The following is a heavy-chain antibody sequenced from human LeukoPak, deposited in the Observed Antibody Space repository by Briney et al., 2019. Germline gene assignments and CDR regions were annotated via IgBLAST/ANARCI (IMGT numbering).Heavy chain of an antibody. J-gene: IGHJ4*02. V-gene: IGHV4-34*01. Sequence: PSETLSLTCTVSGGSISSYYWSWIRQPPGKGLEWIGEINHSGSTNYNPSLKSRVTISVDTSKNQFSLKLSSVTAADTAVYYCARGRRGYYDSSGLRYWGQGTLVTVSS. D-gene: IGHD3-22*01. CDR1: GGSISSYY. CDR3: ARGRRGYYDSSGLRY. CDR2: INHSGST.